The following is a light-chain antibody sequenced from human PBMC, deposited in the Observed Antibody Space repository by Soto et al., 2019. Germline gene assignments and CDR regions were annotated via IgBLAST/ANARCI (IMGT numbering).Light chain of an antibody. J-gene: IGLJ3*02. V-gene: IGLV1-40*01. CDR1: SSNIGAGYD. Sequence: QSVLTQPPSVSGAPGQRVTISCTESSSNIGAGYDVHWYQQLPGTAPKLLIYGNSNRPSGVPDRFSGSKSGTSASLAITGLQAEDEADYYCQSYDSSLSTWVFGGGTKHTVL. CDR3: QSYDSSLSTWV. CDR2: GNS.